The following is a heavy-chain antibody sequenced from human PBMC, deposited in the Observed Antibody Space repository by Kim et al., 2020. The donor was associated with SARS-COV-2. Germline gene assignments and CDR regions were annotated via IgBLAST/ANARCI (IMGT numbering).Heavy chain of an antibody. CDR1: GGSISSGSYY. Sequence: SETLSLTCTVSGGSISSGSYYWSWIRQPAGKGLEWIGRIYTSGSTNYNPSLKSRVTISVDTSKNQFSLKLSSVTAADTAVYYCARDGPHYDITGSYSSPFDYWGQGTLVTVSS. V-gene: IGHV4-61*02. D-gene: IGHD3-9*01. CDR2: IYTSGST. J-gene: IGHJ4*02. CDR3: ARDGPHYDITGSYSSPFDY.